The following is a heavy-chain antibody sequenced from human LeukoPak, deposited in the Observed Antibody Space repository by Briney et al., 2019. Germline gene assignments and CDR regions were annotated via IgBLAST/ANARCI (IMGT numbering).Heavy chain of an antibody. V-gene: IGHV3-30*02. CDR2: IRNDGSNK. D-gene: IGHD3-10*01. Sequence: GGSLRLSCAASGFTFSRYGMDWVRQAPGKGPEWVAFIRNDGSNKYYVDSVKGRFTISRDNSKNTLYLQMNSLRAEDTAVYYCVKGSTYYYGSGTYYNAWGQGTLVTVSS. J-gene: IGHJ5*02. CDR1: GFTFSRYG. CDR3: VKGSTYYYGSGTYYNA.